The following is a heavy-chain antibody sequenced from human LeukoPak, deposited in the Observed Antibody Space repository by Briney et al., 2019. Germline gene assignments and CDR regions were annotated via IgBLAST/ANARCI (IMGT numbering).Heavy chain of an antibody. CDR1: GGSMSSYY. CDR3: ARGARAGYNLEPFDY. J-gene: IGHJ4*02. D-gene: IGHD5-24*01. Sequence: SETLSHTCTVSGGSMSSYYWSWIRQPPGKGLEWIGYIYYSGSTKYNPSLKSRVTISVDTSKNQFSLKLSSVTAADTAVYYCARGARAGYNLEPFDYWGQGTLVTVSS. V-gene: IGHV4-59*08. CDR2: IYYSGST.